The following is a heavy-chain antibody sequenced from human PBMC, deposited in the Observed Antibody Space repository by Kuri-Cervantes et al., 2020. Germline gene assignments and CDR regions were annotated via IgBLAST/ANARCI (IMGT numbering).Heavy chain of an antibody. D-gene: IGHD2-2*01. CDR1: GGSFSGYY. CDR2: INHSGST. V-gene: IGHV4-34*01. J-gene: IGHJ5*02. CDR3: ATELRRPDIVVVPAAENWFDP. Sequence: SETLSLTCAVYGGSFSGYYWSWIRQPPGKGLEWIGEINHSGSTNYNPSLKSRVTISVDTSKNQFSLKLSSVTAADTAVYYCATELRRPDIVVVPAAENWFDPWGQGTLVTVSS.